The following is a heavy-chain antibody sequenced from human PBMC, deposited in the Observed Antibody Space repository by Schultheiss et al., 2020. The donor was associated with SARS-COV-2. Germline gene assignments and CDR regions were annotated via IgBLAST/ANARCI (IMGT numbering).Heavy chain of an antibody. CDR3: ARKTQLLYAFDI. D-gene: IGHD2-2*01. J-gene: IGHJ4*02. CDR1: GGSFSGYY. Sequence: SQTLSLTCAVYGGSFSGYYWSWIRQPPGKGLEWIGEINHSGSTYYSPSLKSRVTISVDTSKNQFSLKLSSVTAADTAVYYCARKTQLLYAFDIWGQGTLVTVSS. CDR2: INHSGST. V-gene: IGHV4-34*01.